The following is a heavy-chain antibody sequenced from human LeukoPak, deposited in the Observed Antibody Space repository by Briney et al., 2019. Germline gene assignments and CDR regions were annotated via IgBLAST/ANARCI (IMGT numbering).Heavy chain of an antibody. CDR1: GYTFTSYG. CDR3: AREYGDYDLYYFDY. J-gene: IGHJ4*02. Sequence: ASVKVSCKASGYTFTSYGISWVRQAPGQGLEWMGWISAYNGNTNYAQKLQGRVTMTTDTSTSTAYMELRSLRPDDTAVYYCAREYGDYDLYYFDYWGQGTLVTVSS. CDR2: ISAYNGNT. V-gene: IGHV1-18*01. D-gene: IGHD4-17*01.